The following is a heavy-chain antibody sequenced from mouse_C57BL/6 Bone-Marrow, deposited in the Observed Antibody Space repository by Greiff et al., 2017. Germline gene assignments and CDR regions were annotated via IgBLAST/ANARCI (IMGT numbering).Heavy chain of an antibody. V-gene: IGHV1-26*01. Sequence: VQLQQSGPELVKPGASVKLSCTASGYTFTDYYMNWVKQSHGKSLEWIGDINPNNGGTSYNQQFKGKDTLTADKSSSTAYMELRSLTSEDAAVDYCARWGYSIDDWGQGTSLTVSS. CDR3: ARWGYSIDD. CDR2: INPNNGGT. CDR1: GYTFTDYY. J-gene: IGHJ2*02.